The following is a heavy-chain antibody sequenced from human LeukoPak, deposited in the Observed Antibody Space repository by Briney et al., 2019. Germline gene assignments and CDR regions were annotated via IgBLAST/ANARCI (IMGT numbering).Heavy chain of an antibody. CDR2: ISSSSSYI. CDR3: ARDIRQQLTRNWFDP. J-gene: IGHJ5*02. V-gene: IGHV3-21*01. D-gene: IGHD6-13*01. Sequence: MTGGSLRLSCAASGFTFSSYSMNWVRQAPGKGLEWVSSISSSSSYIYYADSVKGRFTISRDNAKNSLYLQMNSLRAEDTAVYYCARDIRQQLTRNWFDPWGQGTLVTVSS. CDR1: GFTFSSYS.